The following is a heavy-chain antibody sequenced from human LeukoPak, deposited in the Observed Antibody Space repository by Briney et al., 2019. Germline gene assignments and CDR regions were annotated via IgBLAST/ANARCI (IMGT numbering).Heavy chain of an antibody. CDR3: ARAGGSGLIDY. J-gene: IGHJ4*02. CDR1: GGSFSGYY. CDR2: INHSGST. V-gene: IGHV4-34*01. Sequence: SETLSLTCAVYGGSFSGYYWSWIRQPPGKGLEWIGEINHSGSTNYNPSLKSRVTISVDTSKNQFSLKLSSVTAADTAVYYCARAGGSGLIDYWGQGALVTVSS. D-gene: IGHD6-19*01.